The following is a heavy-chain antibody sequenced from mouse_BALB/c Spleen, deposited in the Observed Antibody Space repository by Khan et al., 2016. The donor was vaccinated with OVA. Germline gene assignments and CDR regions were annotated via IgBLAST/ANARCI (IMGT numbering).Heavy chain of an antibody. CDR1: GYTFTNYW. V-gene: IGHV1-69*02. CDR2: IYPSDSYT. J-gene: IGHJ4*01. D-gene: IGHD2-14*01. CDR3: SREVRLHYYAMDY. Sequence: QVQLQQSGTELVRPGASMKLSCKASGYTFTNYWINWVKQRPGQGLEWIGNIYPSDSYTNYNQKFTDKATLTVDESSSTAYMQLSSPTSEDSAVYYCSREVRLHYYAMDYWGQGTSVTVSS.